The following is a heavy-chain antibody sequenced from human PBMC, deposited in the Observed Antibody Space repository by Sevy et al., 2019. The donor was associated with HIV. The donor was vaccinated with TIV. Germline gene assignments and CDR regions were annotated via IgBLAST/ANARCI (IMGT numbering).Heavy chain of an antibody. V-gene: IGHV4-39*01. Sequence: SETLSLTCTVSGGSISSSSYYWGWIRQPPGKGLEWIGSIYYSGSTYYNPSLKSRVTISVDTSKNQFSLMLSSVTAADTAVYYCARSGGYSYGHFDYWGQGTLVTVSS. D-gene: IGHD5-18*01. J-gene: IGHJ4*02. CDR2: IYYSGST. CDR1: GGSISSSSYY. CDR3: ARSGGYSYGHFDY.